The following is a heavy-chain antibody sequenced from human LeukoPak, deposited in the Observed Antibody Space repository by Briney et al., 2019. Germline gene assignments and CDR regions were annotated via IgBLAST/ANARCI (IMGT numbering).Heavy chain of an antibody. V-gene: IGHV1-2*02. CDR2: INPNSGGS. CDR1: VYTFTACC. J-gene: IGHJ4*02. CDR3: ATRPAYSSSSDY. Sequence: ASVKVSCKTSVYTFTACCIPWSRQAPGQRPEWMAWINPNSGGSYFAHKFQGRITLTRDTSISTAYMELNRLISHDTAVYYFATRPAYSSSSDYWGQGSLVTVSS. D-gene: IGHD6-6*01.